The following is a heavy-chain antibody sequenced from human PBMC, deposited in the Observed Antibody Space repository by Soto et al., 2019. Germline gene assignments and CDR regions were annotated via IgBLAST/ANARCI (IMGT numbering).Heavy chain of an antibody. CDR3: ERDRGYDCPASYCYALSGLDV. V-gene: IGHV1-2*02. Sequence: QVQLVQSGAEVKKPGASVKVSCTASGYTFIDYYMHWVRQAPGQGLEWMGWINPSSGGTHYAQKFQGRVAMTRDTSISIGYMELSRMKSEDTAMYYCERDRGYDCPASYCYALSGLDVWGQGTRVTVSS. J-gene: IGHJ6*02. CDR1: GYTFIDYY. CDR2: INPSSGGT. D-gene: IGHD2-15*01.